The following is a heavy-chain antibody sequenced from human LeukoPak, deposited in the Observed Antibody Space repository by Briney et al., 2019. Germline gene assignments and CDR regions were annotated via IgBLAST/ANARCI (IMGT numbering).Heavy chain of an antibody. CDR1: GFTFSNYY. Sequence: PGGSLRLSCAASGFTFSNYYMSWIRQAPGKGLEWVSYISNSGNTKYYADSVKGRFTISRDNAKDSLFLQMNSLRAEDTAVYYCAREVVVVSYWGQGTLVTVSS. D-gene: IGHD2-15*01. J-gene: IGHJ4*02. V-gene: IGHV3-11*04. CDR3: AREVVVVSY. CDR2: ISNSGNTK.